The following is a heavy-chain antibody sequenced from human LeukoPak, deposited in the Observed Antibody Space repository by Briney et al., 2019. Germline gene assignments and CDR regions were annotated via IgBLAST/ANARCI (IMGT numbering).Heavy chain of an antibody. CDR3: ARDRLYSYSTRWEIDY. Sequence: GASVKVSCKASGYTSTSFGISWVRHAPGQGLEWMGGISTYNGDTNYAQKIQGRVTMTTDTSTSTAYMELRSLRSDDTAVYYCARDRLYSYSTRWEIDYWGQGTLVTVSS. CDR1: GYTSTSFG. CDR2: ISTYNGDT. D-gene: IGHD6-13*01. V-gene: IGHV1-18*01. J-gene: IGHJ4*02.